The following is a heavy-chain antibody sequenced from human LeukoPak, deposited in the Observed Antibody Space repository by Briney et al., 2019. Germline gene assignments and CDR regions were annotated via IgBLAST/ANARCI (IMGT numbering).Heavy chain of an antibody. J-gene: IGHJ3*02. CDR3: AKDRETFCGGDCYSYGFDI. CDR1: GFTFDDYA. V-gene: IGHV3-9*01. CDR2: ISWNSGSI. Sequence: GGSLRLSCAASGFTFDDYAMHWVRQAPGKGLEWVSGISWNSGSIGYADSVKGRFTVSRDNSKNTLHLQMNNLRAEDTAIYYCAKDRETFCGGDCYSYGFDIWGLGSFVTVSS. D-gene: IGHD2-21*02.